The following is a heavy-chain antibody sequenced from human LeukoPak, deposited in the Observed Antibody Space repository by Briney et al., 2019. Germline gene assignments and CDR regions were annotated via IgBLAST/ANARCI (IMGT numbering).Heavy chain of an antibody. V-gene: IGHV1-18*01. J-gene: IGHJ6*02. CDR3: AVLDWSYYGMDV. CDR2: ISAYNGNT. D-gene: IGHD3-9*01. CDR1: GYTFTSYG. Sequence: ASVKVSCKASGYTFTSYGISWVRQAPGQGLEWMGWISAYNGNTNYAQKLQGRVTMTTDTSTGTAYMELRSLRSDDTAVYYCAVLDWSYYGMDVWGQGTTVTVSS.